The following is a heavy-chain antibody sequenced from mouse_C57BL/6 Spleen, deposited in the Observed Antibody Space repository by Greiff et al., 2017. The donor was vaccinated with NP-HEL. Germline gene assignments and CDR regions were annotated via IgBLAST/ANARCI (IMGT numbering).Heavy chain of an antibody. CDR2: IYPGDGDT. CDR3: ARRDQDAMDY. CDR1: GYAFSSSW. J-gene: IGHJ4*01. Sequence: QVQLKQSGPELVKPGASVKISCTASGYAFSSSWMNWVKQRPGKGLEWIGRIYPGDGDTNYNGKFKGQATLTADKSSSTAYMQLSSLTSEDSAVYFCARRDQDAMDYWGQGTTVTVSS. V-gene: IGHV1-82*01.